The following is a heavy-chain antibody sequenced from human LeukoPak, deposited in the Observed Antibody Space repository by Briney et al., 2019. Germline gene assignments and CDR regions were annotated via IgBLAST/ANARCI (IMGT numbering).Heavy chain of an antibody. CDR1: GFTFSSYD. V-gene: IGHV3-48*03. Sequence: PGGSLRLSCAASGFTFSSYDMNWVRQAPGKGLEWVSYISGSGCTIYYADSVKGRFTISRDNANNSLYLQMNSLRAEDTAVYYCARGALKCDPCFFDRWGQGTLVTVSS. CDR2: ISGSGCTI. J-gene: IGHJ4*02. CDR3: ARGALKCDPCFFDR. D-gene: IGHD2-21*01.